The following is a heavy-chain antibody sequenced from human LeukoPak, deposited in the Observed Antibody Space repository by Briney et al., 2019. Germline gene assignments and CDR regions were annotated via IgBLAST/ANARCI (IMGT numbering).Heavy chain of an antibody. V-gene: IGHV1-69*06. Sequence: ASVKVSCKASGGTFSSYAISWVRQAPGQGLEWMGGIIPIFGTANYAQKFQGRVTITADKSTSTAYMELSSLRSEDTAVYYCALGDGYNYYYYYYVDVWGKGTTVTVSS. CDR3: ALGDGYNYYYYYYVDV. D-gene: IGHD5-24*01. CDR2: IIPIFGTA. CDR1: GGTFSSYA. J-gene: IGHJ6*03.